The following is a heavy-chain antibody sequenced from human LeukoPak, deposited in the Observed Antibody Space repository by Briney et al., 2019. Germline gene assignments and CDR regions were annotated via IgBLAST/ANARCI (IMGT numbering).Heavy chain of an antibody. Sequence: GGSLRLSCAASGFTFSKYWMSWVRQAPGKGLEWVANINHDGSETYYVDSVKGRFTISRDNAKNSLFLQMISLRAEDTAVYYCAREGIYGSSSPPGYSGQGTLVTVSS. D-gene: IGHD6-6*01. V-gene: IGHV3-7*01. J-gene: IGHJ4*02. CDR1: GFTFSKYW. CDR3: AREGIYGSSSPPGY. CDR2: INHDGSET.